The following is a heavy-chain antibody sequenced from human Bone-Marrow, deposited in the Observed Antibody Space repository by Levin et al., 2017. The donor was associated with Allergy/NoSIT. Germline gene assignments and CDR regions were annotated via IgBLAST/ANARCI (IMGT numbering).Heavy chain of an antibody. Sequence: SETLSLTCTVSGGSISSYYWSWIRQPPGKGLEWIGYIYYSGSTNYNPSLKSRVTISVDTSKNQFSLRLSSVTAADTAVYYCARAVPGSIVGATAYGMDVWGQGTTVTVSS. CDR3: ARAVPGSIVGATAYGMDV. CDR2: IYYSGST. J-gene: IGHJ6*02. D-gene: IGHD1-26*01. CDR1: GGSISSYY. V-gene: IGHV4-59*01.